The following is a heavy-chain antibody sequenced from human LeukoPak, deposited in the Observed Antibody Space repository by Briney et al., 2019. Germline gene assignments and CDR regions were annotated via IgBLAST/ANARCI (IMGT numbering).Heavy chain of an antibody. V-gene: IGHV3-15*01. CDR3: TTASSGYYFVDAFDI. Sequence: GGSLRLSCAASGFTFRNAWMSWVRQAPGKGLEWVGRIKSKTDGGTTDYAAPVKGRFTISRDDSKNTLYLQMNSLKTEDTAVYYCTTASSGYYFVDAFDIWGQGTMVTVSS. J-gene: IGHJ3*02. CDR1: GFTFRNAW. CDR2: IKSKTDGGTT. D-gene: IGHD3-22*01.